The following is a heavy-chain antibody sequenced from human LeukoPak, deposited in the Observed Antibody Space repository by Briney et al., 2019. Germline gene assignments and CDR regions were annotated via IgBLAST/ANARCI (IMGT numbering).Heavy chain of an antibody. Sequence: ASVKVSCKASGYTFTSYGISWVRQAPGQGLEWMGWISAYNGNINYAQKLQGRVTMTTDTSTSTAYMELRSLRSDDTAVYYCARKSDSSGYYSYAFDIWGQGTMVTVSS. J-gene: IGHJ3*02. V-gene: IGHV1-18*01. D-gene: IGHD3-22*01. CDR1: GYTFTSYG. CDR3: ARKSDSSGYYSYAFDI. CDR2: ISAYNGNI.